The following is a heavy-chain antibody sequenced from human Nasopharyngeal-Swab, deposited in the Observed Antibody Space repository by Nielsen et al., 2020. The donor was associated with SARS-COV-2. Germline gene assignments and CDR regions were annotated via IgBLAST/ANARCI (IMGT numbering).Heavy chain of an antibody. CDR1: GFTFSDHY. V-gene: IGHV3-72*01. Sequence: GGSLRLSCAASGFTFSDHYMDWVRQAPGKGLEWVGRTRNKANSYTTEYAASVKGRFTISRDDSKNSLYLQMNSLKTEDTAVYYCARGYCSGGSCPPGYYGMDVWGQGTTVTVSS. CDR3: ARGYCSGGSCPPGYYGMDV. CDR2: TRNKANSYTT. J-gene: IGHJ6*02. D-gene: IGHD2-15*01.